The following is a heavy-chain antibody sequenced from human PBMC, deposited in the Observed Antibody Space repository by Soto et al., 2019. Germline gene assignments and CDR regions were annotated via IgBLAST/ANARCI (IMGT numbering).Heavy chain of an antibody. D-gene: IGHD6-19*01. CDR2: ISYDGSEK. V-gene: IGHV3-30*04. Sequence: QVQLVESGGGVVQPGRSLRLSCATSGFTFSTFSMHWVRQAPGKGLEWVAHISYDGSEKDYADSVKGRFTISRDNSDNTLFLHMNSLTYEDTGVYYCASGPDSGDFWGQGTLVPVPS. CDR1: GFTFSTFS. CDR3: ASGPDSGDF. J-gene: IGHJ4*02.